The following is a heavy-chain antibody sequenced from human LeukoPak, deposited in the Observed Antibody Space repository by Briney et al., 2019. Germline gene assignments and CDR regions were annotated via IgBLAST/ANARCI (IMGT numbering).Heavy chain of an antibody. CDR2: MYYSGST. J-gene: IGHJ4*02. D-gene: IGHD3-3*01. CDR1: GGSISSSGYY. Sequence: RASETLSLTCTVSGGSISSSGYYWGWIRQPPGKGLEWIGSMYYSGSTYYNPSLKSRVTMSVDTSKNQFSLKLSSVTAADTAVYYCARGGYDFWSGYFDYWGQGTLVTVSS. CDR3: ARGGYDFWSGYFDY. V-gene: IGHV4-39*07.